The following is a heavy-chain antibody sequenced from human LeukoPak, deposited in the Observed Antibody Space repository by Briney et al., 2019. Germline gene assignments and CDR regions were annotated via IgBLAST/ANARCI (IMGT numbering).Heavy chain of an antibody. CDR3: AKGFNGGNFDY. V-gene: IGHV3-7*01. D-gene: IGHD4-23*01. CDR1: KFTFSKYW. Sequence: GGSLRLSCAVSKFTFSKYWMSWVRQAPGKGLEWVANIKQDGSEKSYADSVRGRFTISRDNAKNSLYLQMNSLRAEDTAVYYCAKGFNGGNFDYWGQGTLVTVSS. J-gene: IGHJ4*02. CDR2: IKQDGSEK.